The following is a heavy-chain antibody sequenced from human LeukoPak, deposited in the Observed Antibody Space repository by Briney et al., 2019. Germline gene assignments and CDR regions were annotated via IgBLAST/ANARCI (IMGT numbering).Heavy chain of an antibody. CDR3: AKGYDFWNRGHFDY. CDR1: GFTFSSYG. J-gene: IGHJ4*02. V-gene: IGHV3-30*02. Sequence: PGGSLRLSCAASGFTFSSYGMHWVRQAPGKGLEWVAFIRYDGSNKYYADSVKGRFTISRDNSKNTLYLQMNSLRAEDTAVYYCAKGYDFWNRGHFDYWGQGTLVTVSS. CDR2: IRYDGSNK. D-gene: IGHD3-3*01.